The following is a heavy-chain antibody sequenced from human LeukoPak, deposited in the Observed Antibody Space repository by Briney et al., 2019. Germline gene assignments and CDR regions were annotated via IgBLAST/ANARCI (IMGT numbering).Heavy chain of an antibody. D-gene: IGHD5-12*01. CDR3: ARDGYLSVDY. J-gene: IGHJ4*02. V-gene: IGHV4-39*07. Sequence: PSETLSLTCTVSGYSISSSTYYWGWIRQPPGKGLEWIGNIYYSGNNYYNPSLKSRVAISVDTSKNQFSLKLSSVTAADTAVYYCARDGYLSVDYWGQGTLVTVSS. CDR1: GYSISSSTYY. CDR2: IYYSGNN.